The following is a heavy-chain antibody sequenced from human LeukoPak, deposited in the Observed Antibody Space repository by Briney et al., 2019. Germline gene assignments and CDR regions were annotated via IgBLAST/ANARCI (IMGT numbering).Heavy chain of an antibody. J-gene: IGHJ4*02. CDR1: GFTFSTYA. D-gene: IGHD3-10*01. Sequence: PGGSLRLSCAASGFTFSTYAMSWVRQAPGKGLEWVSVIGNSGGRTFYADSVKGRFTICRDNSKNTLHLQMNSLRAEDTAVYYCAKRASGSGTSLYHFDYWGQGALVTVSS. V-gene: IGHV3-23*01. CDR2: IGNSGGRT. CDR3: AKRASGSGTSLYHFDY.